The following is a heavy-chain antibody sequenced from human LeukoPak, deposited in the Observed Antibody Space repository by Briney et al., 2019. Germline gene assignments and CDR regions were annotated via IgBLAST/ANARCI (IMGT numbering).Heavy chain of an antibody. D-gene: IGHD6-13*01. CDR3: ARGSSSWLSYFDY. V-gene: IGHV3-33*08. J-gene: IGHJ4*02. Sequence: GGSLRLSCAAFGFTFDDYAMHWVRQAPGKGLEWVAVIWYDGSEKYYADSVKGRFTISRDNSQNTLYLQMNSLRAEDTAVYYCARGSSSWLSYFDYCGQGTLVTVSS. CDR2: IWYDGSEK. CDR1: GFTFDDYA.